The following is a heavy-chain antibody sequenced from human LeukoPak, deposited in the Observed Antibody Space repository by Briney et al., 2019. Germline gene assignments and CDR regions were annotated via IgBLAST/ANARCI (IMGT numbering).Heavy chain of an antibody. Sequence: SVKVSCKASGGTFSSYSITWLRQAPGQGLEWMGRIIPIFGIANYAQKFQGRVTIIADRSTSTAYMELSSLRSEDTAVYYCARGSGHDSSGYLVDYWGQGTLVTVSS. CDR1: GGTFSSYS. J-gene: IGHJ4*02. CDR2: IIPIFGIA. D-gene: IGHD3-22*01. CDR3: ARGSGHDSSGYLVDY. V-gene: IGHV1-69*02.